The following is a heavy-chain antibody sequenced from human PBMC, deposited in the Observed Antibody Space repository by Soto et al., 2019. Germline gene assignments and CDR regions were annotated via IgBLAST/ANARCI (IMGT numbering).Heavy chain of an antibody. J-gene: IGHJ6*02. CDR2: IYTSGGT. Sequence: SETLSLTCTVSGGSISSYYWSWIRQPAGKGLEWIGRIYTSGGTNYNPSLKSRVTMSVDTSKNQFSLKLSSVTAADTAVYYCARDRVWSGYTRYYYYGMDVWGQGTTVTVSS. CDR1: GGSISSYY. V-gene: IGHV4-4*07. CDR3: ARDRVWSGYTRYYYYGMDV. D-gene: IGHD3-3*01.